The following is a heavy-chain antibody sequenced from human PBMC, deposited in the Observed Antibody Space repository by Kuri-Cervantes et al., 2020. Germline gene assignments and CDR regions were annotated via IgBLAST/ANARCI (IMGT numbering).Heavy chain of an antibody. CDR2: IKQDGSAR. V-gene: IGHV3-7*01. CDR3: AREDYAGITIFGVVIHMDV. Sequence: GGSLRPSCVASGFTFSSYWMNWVRQAPGKGLEWVAIIKQDGSARYYADSVKGRFTISRDNAKNSLYLQMNSLRAEDTAVYYCAREDYAGITIFGVVIHMDVWGKGTTVTVSS. CDR1: GFTFSSYW. J-gene: IGHJ6*03. D-gene: IGHD3-3*01.